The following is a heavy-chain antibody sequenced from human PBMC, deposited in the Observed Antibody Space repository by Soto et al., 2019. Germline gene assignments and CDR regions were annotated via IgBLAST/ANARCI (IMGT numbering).Heavy chain of an antibody. CDR1: GFTFSSYA. V-gene: IGHV3-23*01. Sequence: EVQLLESGGGLVQPGGSLRLSCAASGFTFSSYAMIWVRQAPGKGLEWVSAISGSGGTTYYADSVKGRFTFSRDNSKNTLYLQMNSLRAEDTAVYSCAKTANGWFSAFDIWGQGTMVTVSS. CDR3: AKTANGWFSAFDI. J-gene: IGHJ3*02. D-gene: IGHD6-19*01. CDR2: ISGSGGTT.